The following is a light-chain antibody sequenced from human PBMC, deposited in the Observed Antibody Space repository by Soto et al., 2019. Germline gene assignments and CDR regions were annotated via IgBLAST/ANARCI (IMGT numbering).Light chain of an antibody. CDR2: GAT. CDR3: QQYGSSQLT. V-gene: IGKV3-20*01. Sequence: EIVLTQSPGTLSLSPGERATLSCGASQSINSNFLAWYQQKPGQAPRLLIYGATSRATGIPDRFSGSGSGTAFTLTISRLESEDFAVYYCQQYGSSQLTFGPGTKVDIK. J-gene: IGKJ3*01. CDR1: QSINSNF.